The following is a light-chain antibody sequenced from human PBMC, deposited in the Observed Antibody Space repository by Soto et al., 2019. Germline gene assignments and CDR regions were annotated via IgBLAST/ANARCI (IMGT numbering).Light chain of an antibody. Sequence: EIVLTQSPVTLSLSPGERATLSCRASQSVSSYLAWYQQKPGQAPRLLIHDASNRATGIPARFSGSGSGTDFTLTISSLEPEDFAVNYCQQRSSWPSTFGGGTKVAIK. CDR1: QSVSSY. CDR2: DAS. J-gene: IGKJ4*01. CDR3: QQRSSWPST. V-gene: IGKV3-11*01.